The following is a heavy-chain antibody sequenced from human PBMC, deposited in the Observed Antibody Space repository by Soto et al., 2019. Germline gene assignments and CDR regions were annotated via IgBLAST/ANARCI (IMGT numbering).Heavy chain of an antibody. CDR1: GFSVSATKY. V-gene: IGHV3-53*04. J-gene: IGHJ3*02. Sequence: EVQLVESGGGLVQPGGSLRLSCVASGFSVSATKYMNWLRQAPDKGLEWVSVIYSGGTYYYANTVKGRLTISRHDSKNKLYPEMNSLRPEDKAVYFCARANDRNAFDMWGQGTMVTVSS. CDR2: IYSGGTY. CDR3: ARANDRNAFDM.